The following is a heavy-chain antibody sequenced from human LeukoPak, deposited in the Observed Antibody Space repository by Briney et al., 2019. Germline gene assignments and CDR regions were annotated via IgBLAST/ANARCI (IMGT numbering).Heavy chain of an antibody. Sequence: PGRAVTVSCLASGFTFSTYPMHWLRQAPGKGLAWVAVISHDGHDKYYPDSLKGRFTISRDNSKNTLYLQMNSLRAEDTAVYYCASSASSGRIAYDFASWGHGILVTVSS. J-gene: IGHJ4*01. CDR1: GFTFSTYP. V-gene: IGHV3-30*04. D-gene: IGHD6-19*01. CDR3: ASSASSGRIAYDFAS. CDR2: ISHDGHDK.